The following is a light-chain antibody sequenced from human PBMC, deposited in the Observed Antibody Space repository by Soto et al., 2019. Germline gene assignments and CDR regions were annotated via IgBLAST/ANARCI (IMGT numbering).Light chain of an antibody. CDR2: DTS. V-gene: IGKV3-15*01. CDR1: QGIGDT. Sequence: EIVMTQSPATLSVSPGEGATLSCRASQGIGDTLAWYQQKPGQTPRLLIYDTSIRATGVPARFSGSRSGAEFTPTIFSLQSEDFGGYYRPHYGNRPPTFGGGTQGESK. CDR3: PHYGNRPPT. J-gene: IGKJ4*01.